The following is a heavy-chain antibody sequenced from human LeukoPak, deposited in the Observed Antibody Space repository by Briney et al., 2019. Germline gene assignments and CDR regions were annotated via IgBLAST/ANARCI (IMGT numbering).Heavy chain of an antibody. CDR2: INHSGST. V-gene: IGHV4-34*01. CDR1: GGSFSGYY. J-gene: IGHJ4*02. Sequence: SETLSLTCAVYGGSFSGYYWSWIRQPPGKGLEWIGEINHSGSTNYNPSLKSRVTISVDTSKNQFSLKLSSVTAADTAVYYCARDSGSSSTNFDYWGQGTLVTVSS. D-gene: IGHD1-26*01. CDR3: ARDSGSSSTNFDY.